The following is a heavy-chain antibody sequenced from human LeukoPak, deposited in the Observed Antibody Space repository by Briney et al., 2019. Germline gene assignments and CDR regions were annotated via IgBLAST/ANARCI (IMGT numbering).Heavy chain of an antibody. CDR3: ARDGVINLHQLLYQWPDGFDP. CDR1: GGTFSSYA. J-gene: IGHJ5*02. Sequence: GASVKVSCKASGGTFSSYAISWVRQAPGQGLEWMGGIIPIFGTANYAQKFQGRVTITTDESTSTAYMELSSLRSEDTAVYYCARDGVINLHQLLYQWPDGFDPWGQGTLVTVSS. CDR2: IIPIFGTA. D-gene: IGHD2-2*02. V-gene: IGHV1-69*05.